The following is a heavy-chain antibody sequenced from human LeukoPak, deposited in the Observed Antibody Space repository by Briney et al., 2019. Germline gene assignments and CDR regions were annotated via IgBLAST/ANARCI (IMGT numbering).Heavy chain of an antibody. CDR3: ARDLATSANWELDY. J-gene: IGHJ4*02. V-gene: IGHV1-2*02. D-gene: IGHD6-25*01. CDR2: INSNSGVT. CDR1: RYTFTAYF. Sequence: ASVKVSCKASRYTFTAYFIHSVRQSPGQGLVWMGGINSNSGVTTYALSFQGRVNMTRDTSNNTAYMELRSLRSDDTGVYYCARDLATSANWELDYWGQGTLISVSS.